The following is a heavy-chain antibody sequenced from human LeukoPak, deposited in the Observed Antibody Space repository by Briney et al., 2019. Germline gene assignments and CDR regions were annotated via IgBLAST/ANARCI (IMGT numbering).Heavy chain of an antibody. CDR3: ARDYAGATTGYFDY. CDR1: GYTFTSYA. Sequence: ASVKVSCKASGYTFTSYAMHWVRQAPGQGLEWMGGIIPIFGTANYAQKFQGRVTITADESTSTAYMELSSLRSEDTAVYYCARDYAGATTGYFDYWGQGTLVTVSS. J-gene: IGHJ4*02. CDR2: IIPIFGTA. V-gene: IGHV1-69*13. D-gene: IGHD1-26*01.